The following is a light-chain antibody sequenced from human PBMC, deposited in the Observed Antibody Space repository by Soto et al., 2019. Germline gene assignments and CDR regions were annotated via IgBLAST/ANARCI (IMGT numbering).Light chain of an antibody. CDR2: KAS. CDR3: QHYNSYSET. Sequence: IPLTQSPSSLSASLGERATLTCRASQGIRNDLGWYQQKPGKAPKLLIYKASTLKSGVPSRFSGSGSGTEFTLTISRLQPDDFATYYCQHYNSYSETFGQGTKVDIK. CDR1: QGIRND. J-gene: IGKJ1*01. V-gene: IGKV1-5*03.